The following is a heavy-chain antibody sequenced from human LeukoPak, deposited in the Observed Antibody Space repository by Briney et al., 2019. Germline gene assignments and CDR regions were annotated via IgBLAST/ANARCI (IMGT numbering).Heavy chain of an antibody. CDR2: ISYDGSNK. CDR3: ARDTPGVYGMDV. V-gene: IGHV3-30-3*01. Sequence: GGSLRLSCAASGFTFSSYAMHWVRQAPGKGLEWVAVISYDGSNKYYADSVKGRFTISRDNSKNTLYLQMNSLRAEDTAVYYCARDTPGVYGMDVWGQGTMVTVSS. CDR1: GFTFSSYA. D-gene: IGHD2-8*01. J-gene: IGHJ6*02.